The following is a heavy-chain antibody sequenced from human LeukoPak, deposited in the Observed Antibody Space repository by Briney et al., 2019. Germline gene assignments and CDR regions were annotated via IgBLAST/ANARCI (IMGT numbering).Heavy chain of an antibody. V-gene: IGHV4-59*01. CDR1: GDSIGSYY. CDR2: IYYSGST. Sequence: NPSETLSLTCAVSGDSIGSYYWTWIRQPPGKGLEWIGYIYYSGSTNYNPSLKSRITMSMDRSKKQFSLRLSSVTAADTAVYYCARSDYDLLTGYSAVYFDFWGQGALVTVSS. CDR3: ARSDYDLLTGYSAVYFDF. D-gene: IGHD3-9*01. J-gene: IGHJ4*02.